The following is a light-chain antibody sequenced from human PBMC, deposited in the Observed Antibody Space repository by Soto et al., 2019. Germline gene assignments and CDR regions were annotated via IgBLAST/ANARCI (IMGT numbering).Light chain of an antibody. V-gene: IGKV3-20*01. CDR3: QQYDSSPRT. J-gene: IGKJ1*01. CDR1: QSGSSSY. Sequence: EIVLTQSPGTLSLSPGERATLSCRASQSGSSSYLAWYQQKPGQAPSLLIYGASSKATAIPDRFSGSGSGTDFTLTISRLEPEDFAVYYCQQYDSSPRTFGQGTKVEIK. CDR2: GAS.